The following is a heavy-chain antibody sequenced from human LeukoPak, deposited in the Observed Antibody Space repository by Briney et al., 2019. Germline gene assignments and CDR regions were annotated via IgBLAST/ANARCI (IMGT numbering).Heavy chain of an antibody. J-gene: IGHJ3*02. D-gene: IGHD4-17*01. CDR3: ARAVYGFDAFDI. V-gene: IGHV3-21*01. CDR1: GFTFSSYS. Sequence: GGSLRLSCAASGFTFSSYSMNWVRQAPGKGLEWVSSISSSSSYIYYTDSVKGRFTISRDNAKNSLYLQMNSLRAEDTAVYYCARAVYGFDAFDIWGQGTMVTVSS. CDR2: ISSSSSYI.